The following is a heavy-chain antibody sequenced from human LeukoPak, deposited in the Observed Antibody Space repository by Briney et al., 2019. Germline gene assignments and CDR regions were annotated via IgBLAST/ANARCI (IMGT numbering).Heavy chain of an antibody. CDR3: ARDPNGYDSSGYFHY. J-gene: IGHJ4*02. CDR1: GGTFSSYA. V-gene: IGHV1-69*04. CDR2: IIPILGIA. D-gene: IGHD3-22*01. Sequence: ASVKVSCKASGGTFSSYAISRVRQAPGQGLEWMGRIIPILGIANYAQKFQGRVTITADKSTSTAYMELSSLRSEDTAVYYCARDPNGYDSSGYFHYWGQGTLVTVSS.